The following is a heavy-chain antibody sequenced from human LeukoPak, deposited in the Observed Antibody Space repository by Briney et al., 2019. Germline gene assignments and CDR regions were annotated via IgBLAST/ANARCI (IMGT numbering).Heavy chain of an antibody. Sequence: PGGSLRLSCAASGFTFDDYAMHWVRQAPGKGLEWVSGISWNSGSIGYADSVKGRFTISRDNAKNSLYLQMNSLRAEDTAVYYCARPYSTTGYSSSWHSQLTRPFDYWGQGTLVTVSS. J-gene: IGHJ4*02. CDR1: GFTFDDYA. CDR3: ARPYSTTGYSSSWHSQLTRPFDY. D-gene: IGHD6-13*01. CDR2: ISWNSGSI. V-gene: IGHV3-9*01.